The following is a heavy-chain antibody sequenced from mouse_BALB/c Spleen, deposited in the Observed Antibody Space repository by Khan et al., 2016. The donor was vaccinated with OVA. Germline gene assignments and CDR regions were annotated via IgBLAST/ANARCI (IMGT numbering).Heavy chain of an antibody. V-gene: IGHV1-15*01. CDR3: TRWLYDSNPYAMEY. CDR2: IDPETGGT. J-gene: IGHJ4*01. Sequence: QVQLQQSGAELVRPGASVTLSCKASGYTFTDYEMHWVKQTPVHGLEWIGAIDPETGGTAYNQKFKGKATLTADKSSSTAYMELRSLTSEDSSVFYCTRWLYDSNPYAMEYWGQGTSVTVSS. CDR1: GYTFTDYE. D-gene: IGHD2-5*01.